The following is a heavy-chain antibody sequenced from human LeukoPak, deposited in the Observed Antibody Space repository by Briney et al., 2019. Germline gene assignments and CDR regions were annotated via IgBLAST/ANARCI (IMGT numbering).Heavy chain of an antibody. CDR2: TNHSGST. J-gene: IGHJ4*02. Sequence: SETLSLTCAVYGGSFSGYYWSWIRQPPGKGLEWIGETNHSGSTNYNPSLKSRVTISVGTSKNQFSLKLSSVTAADTAVYYCARALDILTGTFDYWGQGTLVTVSS. CDR3: ARALDILTGTFDY. D-gene: IGHD3-9*01. CDR1: GGSFSGYY. V-gene: IGHV4-34*01.